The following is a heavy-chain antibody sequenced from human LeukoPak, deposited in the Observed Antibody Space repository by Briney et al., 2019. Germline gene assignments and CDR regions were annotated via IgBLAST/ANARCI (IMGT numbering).Heavy chain of an antibody. CDR2: IYPGDSDT. Sequence: GESLKISCKGSGYSFTSYWIGWVRQMPGKGLEWMGIIYPGDSDTRYSPSFQGQVTISADKSISTAYLQWSSLKASDTAMYYCARRSSIMIFGVVRKKAHDAFDIWGQGTMVTVSS. V-gene: IGHV5-51*01. CDR1: GYSFTSYW. CDR3: ARRSSIMIFGVVRKKAHDAFDI. D-gene: IGHD3-3*01. J-gene: IGHJ3*02.